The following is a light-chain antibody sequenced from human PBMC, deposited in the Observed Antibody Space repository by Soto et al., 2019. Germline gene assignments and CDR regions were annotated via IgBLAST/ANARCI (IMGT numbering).Light chain of an antibody. CDR2: RAS. CDR1: RSISSW. V-gene: IGKV1-5*03. CDR3: QQSSNTPYT. Sequence: DIQLTQSPSTLSASVGDRVTITCRASRSISSWLAWYEQKPGKTPKLLLYRASTLQTGVPSRFSGSGSGTEFTLTISSLQPEDFATYYCQQSSNTPYTFGQGTKVEIK. J-gene: IGKJ2*01.